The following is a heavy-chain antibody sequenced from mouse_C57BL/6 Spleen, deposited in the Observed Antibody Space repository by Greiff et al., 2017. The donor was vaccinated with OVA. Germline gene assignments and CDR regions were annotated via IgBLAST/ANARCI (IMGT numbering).Heavy chain of an antibody. CDR1: GYAFSSSW. J-gene: IGHJ1*03. CDR3: ARGETADWYFDV. CDR2: IYPGDGDT. Sequence: VKLMESGPELVKPGASVKISCKASGYAFSSSWMNWVKQRPGKGLEWIGRIYPGDGDTNYNGKFKGKATLTADKSSSTAYMQLSSLTSEDSAVYFCARGETADWYFDVWGTGTTVTVSS. V-gene: IGHV1-82*01.